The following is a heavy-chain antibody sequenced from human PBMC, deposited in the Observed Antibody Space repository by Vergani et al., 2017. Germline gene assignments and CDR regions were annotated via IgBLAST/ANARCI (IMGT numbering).Heavy chain of an antibody. D-gene: IGHD2-2*01. CDR1: GYTLTELS. J-gene: IGHJ3*02. CDR2: FDPEDGET. Sequence: QVQLVQSGAEVKKPGASVKVSCKVSGYTLTELSMHWVRQAPGKGLEWMGGFDPEDGETIYAQKFQGRVTMTEDTSTDTAYMELSSLRSEDTAVYYCARDSPKSCSSTSCPHAFDIWGQGTMVTVSS. CDR3: ARDSPKSCSSTSCPHAFDI. V-gene: IGHV1-24*01.